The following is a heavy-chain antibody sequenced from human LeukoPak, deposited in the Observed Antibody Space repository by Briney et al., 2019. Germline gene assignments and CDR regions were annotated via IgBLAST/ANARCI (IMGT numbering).Heavy chain of an antibody. CDR1: GGTFSSYA. D-gene: IGHD2-2*01. J-gene: IGHJ4*02. V-gene: IGHV1-69*13. Sequence: SVKVSCKASGGTFSSYAISWVRQAPGQGLEWMGGIIPIFGTANYAQKFQGRVTITADESTNTAYMELSSLRSEDTAVYYCARVSGIVVVPAAPMDDDDHWGQGTLVTVSS. CDR3: ARVSGIVVVPAAPMDDDDH. CDR2: IIPIFGTA.